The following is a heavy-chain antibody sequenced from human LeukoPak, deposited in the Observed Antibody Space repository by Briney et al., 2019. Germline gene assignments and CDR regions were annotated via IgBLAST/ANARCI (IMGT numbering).Heavy chain of an antibody. CDR1: RYTLTELS. CDR2: FDPEDGET. D-gene: IGHD3-3*01. CDR3: ATERITIFGVVTANYGMDV. V-gene: IGHV1-24*01. J-gene: IGHJ6*02. Sequence: GASVKVSCKVSRYTLTELSMHWVRQAPGKGLEWMGGFDPEDGETNYAQKFQGRVTMTEDTSTDTAYMELSSLRSEDTAVYYCATERITIFGVVTANYGMDVWGQGTTVTVSS.